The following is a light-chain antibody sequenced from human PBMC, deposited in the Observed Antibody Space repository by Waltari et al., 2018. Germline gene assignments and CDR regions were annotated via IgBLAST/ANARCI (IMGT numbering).Light chain of an antibody. V-gene: IGLV1-51*02. CDR3: ATWDVRLTPRHM. J-gene: IGLJ3*02. CDR1: NDHIGLNL. CDR2: EDD. Sequence: QFTLTQPPSVSAAPGQRVTLSCYGTNDHIGLNLVSWYRQFPGAAPQLLIYEDDKRPSEIPDRFSASKSGTSATLAIPGLQTGDEADYYCATWDVRLTPRHMFGGGTKVTVL.